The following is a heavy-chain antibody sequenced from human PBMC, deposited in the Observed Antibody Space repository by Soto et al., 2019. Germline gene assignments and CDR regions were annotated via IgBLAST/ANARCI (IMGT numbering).Heavy chain of an antibody. CDR1: GFTFSNYA. CDR2: ISGSGGST. D-gene: IGHD5-12*01. J-gene: IGHJ4*02. V-gene: IGHV3-23*01. Sequence: EVQLLESGGGLVQPGGSLRLSCAASGFTFSNYAVTWVRQAPGKGLEWVSTISGSGGSTYYADSVKGRFTRSRDKSTTALYLEVTGLRSEETAVYCCAKDQVSSGYEMDYWGQGTLVTVSS. CDR3: AKDQVSSGYEMDY.